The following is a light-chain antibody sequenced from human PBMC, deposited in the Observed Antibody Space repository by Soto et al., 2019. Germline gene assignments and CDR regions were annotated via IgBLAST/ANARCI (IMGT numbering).Light chain of an antibody. V-gene: IGKV3-20*01. CDR3: QQYSDSPYT. Sequence: EVVLTQSPDILSLSPGERATLSCRASQTISKTYVAWYQQKPGQAPNLLISGASGWAIGIPARFSASGSGTDFTLTISDVEPEDCAIYYCQQYSDSPYTFGPGTRLDIK. CDR1: QTISKTY. CDR2: GAS. J-gene: IGKJ2*01.